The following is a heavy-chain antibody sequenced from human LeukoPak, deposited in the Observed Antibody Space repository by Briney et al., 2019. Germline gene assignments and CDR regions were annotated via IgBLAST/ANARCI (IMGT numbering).Heavy chain of an antibody. J-gene: IGHJ3*02. D-gene: IGHD6-19*01. CDR1: GFTLSRYW. V-gene: IGHV3-74*01. CDR2: INSDGIRT. CDR3: ARVTSSGFYDAFDI. Sequence: QPGGSLRLSCAASGFTLSRYWMHWVRQAPGKGVGWVLRINSDGIRTSYADSVKGLFTISRDNAKNTLYLQMNSLRAEDTAVYYCARVTSSGFYDAFDIWGQGTMVTVSS.